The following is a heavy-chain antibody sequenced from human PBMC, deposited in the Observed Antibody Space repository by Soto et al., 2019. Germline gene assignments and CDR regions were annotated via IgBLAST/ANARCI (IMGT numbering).Heavy chain of an antibody. CDR1: GGSFSGYY. CDR3: ARVHLGATVLDYFDY. D-gene: IGHD1-26*01. V-gene: IGHV4-34*01. Sequence: SETLSLTCAVYGGSFSGYYWSWIRQPPGKGLEWIREINHRGSTNYNPSLKSRITISVDTSKNQFSLKLSSVTAADTAVYYCARVHLGATVLDYFDYWGQGTLVTVSS. CDR2: INHRGST. J-gene: IGHJ4*02.